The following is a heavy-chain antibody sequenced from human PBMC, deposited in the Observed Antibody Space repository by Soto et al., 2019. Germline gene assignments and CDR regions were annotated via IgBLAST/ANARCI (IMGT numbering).Heavy chain of an antibody. Sequence: QVQLQESGPELVKPSQTLSLTCTVSGGSISSNDHYWTWIRQHPGKGLEWIAYIYYTGNTYYNPSLKSRLSISVDTSKNQFSLKLRSVTAADTAVYYCAREQWGFDSWGQGTLVTVSS. J-gene: IGHJ4*02. V-gene: IGHV4-31*03. CDR3: AREQWGFDS. CDR1: GGSISSNDHY. D-gene: IGHD6-19*01. CDR2: IYYTGNT.